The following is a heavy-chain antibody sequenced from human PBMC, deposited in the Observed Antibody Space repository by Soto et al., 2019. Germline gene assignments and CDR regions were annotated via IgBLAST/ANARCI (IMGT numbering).Heavy chain of an antibody. CDR2: ISFDGDK. CDR3: ARDYARGWCQF. D-gene: IGHD2-8*02. J-gene: IGHJ4*02. V-gene: IGHV3-30*03. Sequence: PGGSLRLSCTASGFSSSNSGIQWVRQTPGKGLEWVALISFDGDKYYVDSVKGRFTISRDNPTNTVYLQMNRLRPEDTGVYYCARDYARGWCQFWGQGTLVTVSS. CDR1: GFSSSNSG.